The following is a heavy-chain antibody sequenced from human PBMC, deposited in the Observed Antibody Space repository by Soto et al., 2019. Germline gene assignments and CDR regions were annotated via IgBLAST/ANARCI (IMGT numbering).Heavy chain of an antibody. CDR3: ANPRGYRREPFDY. V-gene: IGHV3-48*01. CDR2: ISSSSSTI. J-gene: IGHJ4*02. D-gene: IGHD5-18*01. Sequence: PGGSLRLSCAASGFTFSSYSMNWVRQAPGKGLEWVSYISSSSSTIYYADSVKGRFTISRDNSKNTLYLQMNSLRAEDTAVYYCANPRGYRREPFDYWGQGTLVTVSS. CDR1: GFTFSSYS.